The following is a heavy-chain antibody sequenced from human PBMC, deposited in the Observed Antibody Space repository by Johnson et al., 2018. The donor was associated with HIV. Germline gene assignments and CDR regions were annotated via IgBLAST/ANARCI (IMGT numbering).Heavy chain of an antibody. D-gene: IGHD6-13*01. CDR1: GFAFHAYG. Sequence: QVQLVESGGGVVQPGGSLTLSCAASGFAFHAYGMHWVRQAPGKGLEWVAVISFDGSTEYYTDSVKGRFTISRDNSKNTLYLQMNSRSAEDTAVYYCAKCIWGSSLIDAFDVWGQGTMVTVSS. CDR3: AKCIWGSSLIDAFDV. J-gene: IGHJ3*01. CDR2: ISFDGSTE. V-gene: IGHV3-30*19.